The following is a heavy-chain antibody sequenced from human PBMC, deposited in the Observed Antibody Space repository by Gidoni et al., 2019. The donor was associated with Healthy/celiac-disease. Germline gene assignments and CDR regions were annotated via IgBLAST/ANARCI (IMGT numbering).Heavy chain of an antibody. Sequence: QVQLQQWGAGLLKPSETLSLTCAVYGGSFSGYYWSWIRQPQGKGLEWIGEINHSGSTNYNPSLKSRVTISVDTSKNQFSLKLSSVTAADTAVYYCARSLHTYYYDSSGYPRLAGWGWWFEPWGQGTLVTVSS. J-gene: IGHJ5*02. D-gene: IGHD3-22*01. V-gene: IGHV4-34*01. CDR3: ARSLHTYYYDSSGYPRLAGWGWWFEP. CDR2: INHSGST. CDR1: GGSFSGYY.